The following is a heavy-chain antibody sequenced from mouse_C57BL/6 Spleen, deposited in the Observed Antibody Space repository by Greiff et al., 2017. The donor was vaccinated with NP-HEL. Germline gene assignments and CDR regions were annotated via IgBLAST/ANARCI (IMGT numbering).Heavy chain of an antibody. CDR2: IYPRSGNT. D-gene: IGHD5-5*01. J-gene: IGHJ4*01. CDR1: GYTFTSYG. V-gene: IGHV1-81*01. CDR3: ARSHYPYYAMDY. Sequence: VKVVESGAELARPGASVKLSCKASGYTFTSYGISWVKQRTGQGLEWIGEIYPRSGNTYYNEKFKGKATLTADKSSSTAYMELRSLTSEDSAVYFCARSHYPYYAMDYWGQGTSVTVSS.